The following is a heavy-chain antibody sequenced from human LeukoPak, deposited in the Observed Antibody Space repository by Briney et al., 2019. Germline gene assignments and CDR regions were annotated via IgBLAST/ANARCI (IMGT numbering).Heavy chain of an antibody. Sequence: PGGSLRLSCAASGFTFSSYAMHWVRQAPGKGLEWVAVISYDGSNKYYADSVKGRFTISRDNSKNTLYLQMNSLRADDTAVYYCGFSSSGWAGLDYWGQGTLVTVSS. CDR3: GFSSSGWAGLDY. J-gene: IGHJ4*02. V-gene: IGHV3-30*04. CDR2: ISYDGSNK. D-gene: IGHD6-19*01. CDR1: GFTFSSYA.